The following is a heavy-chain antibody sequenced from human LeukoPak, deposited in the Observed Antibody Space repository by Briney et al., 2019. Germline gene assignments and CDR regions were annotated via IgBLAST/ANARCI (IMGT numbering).Heavy chain of an antibody. V-gene: IGHV1-46*01. Sequence: ASVKVSCKASGYTFTSYYMYWARQAPGQGLEWMGIINPSGGSTSYAQKFQGRVTMTRDTSTSTVYMELSSLRSEDTAVYYCARVSGWLVPEQASYYYYYMDVWGKGTTVTVSS. CDR2: INPSGGST. CDR3: ARVSGWLVPEQASYYYYYMDV. J-gene: IGHJ6*03. D-gene: IGHD6-19*01. CDR1: GYTFTSYY.